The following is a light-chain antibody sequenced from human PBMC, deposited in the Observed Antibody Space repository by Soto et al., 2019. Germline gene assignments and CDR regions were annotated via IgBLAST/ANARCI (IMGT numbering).Light chain of an antibody. CDR2: WAS. Sequence: DIVMTQSPDSLAVSLGERATINCKSSQSVLYSASNNNHVAWYQQKPGQPPKLLIYWASNRESGVPDRFRGSGSGTDFTLTISSLQADDVAVYYCQQYYSIPWTFGQGTRVEIK. V-gene: IGKV4-1*01. CDR3: QQYYSIPWT. J-gene: IGKJ1*01. CDR1: QSVLYSASNNNH.